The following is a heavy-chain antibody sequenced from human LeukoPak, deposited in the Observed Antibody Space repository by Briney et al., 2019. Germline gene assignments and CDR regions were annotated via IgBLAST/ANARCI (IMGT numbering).Heavy chain of an antibody. CDR1: GYTFTSYY. D-gene: IGHD3-9*01. CDR2: INPSGGST. J-gene: IGHJ5*02. Sequence: ASVKVSCKPSGYTFTSYYMHWVRQAPGQGLEWMGIINPSGGSTNYAQKFQGRVSMTRDMSTSTVYMELSSLRSEDTAVYYCARDRYVVNNWFDPWGQGTLVTVFS. CDR3: ARDRYVVNNWFDP. V-gene: IGHV1-46*01.